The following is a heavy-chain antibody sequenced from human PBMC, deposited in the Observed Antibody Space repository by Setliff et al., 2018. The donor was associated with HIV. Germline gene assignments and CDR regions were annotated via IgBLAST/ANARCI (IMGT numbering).Heavy chain of an antibody. CDR2: IDNSGNT. Sequence: SETLSLTCAVSGVSISAYFWSWIRQSPEKGLEWIGYIDNSGNTNHSPSLKSRITISRDTPKNQFSLKLNSVTAADAAVYYCARSTPSVGYISEHWGQGTLVTVSS. CDR1: GVSISAYF. CDR3: ARSTPSVGYISEH. D-gene: IGHD5-12*01. V-gene: IGHV4-59*01. J-gene: IGHJ4*02.